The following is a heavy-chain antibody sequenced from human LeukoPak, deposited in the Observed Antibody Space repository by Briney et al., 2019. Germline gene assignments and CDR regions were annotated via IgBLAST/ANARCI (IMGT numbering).Heavy chain of an antibody. CDR1: GFRLSNYW. J-gene: IGHJ4*02. CDR3: VRGGDYGSFDY. D-gene: IGHD4-17*01. V-gene: IGHV3-7*01. CDR2: IKQDGNDK. Sequence: GGSLRLSCAASGFRLSNYWMSWVRQAPGKGLEWVANIKQDGNDKWSVDSVKGRFTISRDNAKSSLFLQMNSLRAEDTAVYYCVRGGDYGSFDYWGQGTLVIVSS.